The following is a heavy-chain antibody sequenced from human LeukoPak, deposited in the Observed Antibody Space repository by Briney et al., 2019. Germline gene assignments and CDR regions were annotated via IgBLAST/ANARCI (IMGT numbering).Heavy chain of an antibody. CDR1: GYPFTGYF. CDR2: INPNTGGT. V-gene: IGHV1-2*02. D-gene: IGHD3-9*01. Sequence: ASVKVSCKASGYPFTGYFMHWVRQAPGQGLEWIGWINPNTGGTKYAQKFQGRVTMTRDTSIGTAYMELSTVTSDDTAVYFCARVHATGYFSLDLGYWGQGTLVTVSS. CDR3: ARVHATGYFSLDLGY. J-gene: IGHJ4*02.